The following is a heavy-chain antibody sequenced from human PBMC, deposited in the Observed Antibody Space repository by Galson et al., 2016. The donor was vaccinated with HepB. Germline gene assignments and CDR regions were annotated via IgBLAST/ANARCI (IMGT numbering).Heavy chain of an antibody. V-gene: IGHV3-7*03. CDR1: RFTFSNYW. J-gene: IGHJ6*02. D-gene: IGHD6-19*01. CDR2: IKPDGSEK. Sequence: SLRLSCADSRFTFSNYWMTWARQAPGKGLEWVANIKPDGSEKNYVDSVKGRFTISRDNAKNSLYLQMNSLRGEDTALYYCANDLQWQPHSGLDVWGQGTTVTVSS. CDR3: ANDLQWQPHSGLDV.